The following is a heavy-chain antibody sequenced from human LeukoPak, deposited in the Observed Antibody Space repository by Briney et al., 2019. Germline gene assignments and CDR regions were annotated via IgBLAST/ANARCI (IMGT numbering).Heavy chain of an antibody. CDR1: GFTFSSYG. J-gene: IGHJ4*02. CDR2: IWYDGSNK. Sequence: GRSLRLSCAASGFTFSSYGMHWVRQAPGKGLEWVAVIWYDGSNKYYADSVKGRFTISRDNSKNTLYLQMNSLRAEDTAVYYCARATRRDSSSWYVDYWGQGTLVTVSS. CDR3: ARATRRDSSSWYVDY. D-gene: IGHD6-13*01. V-gene: IGHV3-33*01.